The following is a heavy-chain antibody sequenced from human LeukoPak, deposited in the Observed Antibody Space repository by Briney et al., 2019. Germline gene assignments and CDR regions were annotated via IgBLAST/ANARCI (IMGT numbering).Heavy chain of an antibody. J-gene: IGHJ4*02. CDR1: GFTFSRYW. CDR2: IKQDGSEK. V-gene: IGHV3-7*01. D-gene: IGHD6-13*01. Sequence: GGSLRLSCAASGFTFSRYWMTWVRQAPGKGLEWVANIKQDGSEKYYVDSVKGRFTISRDNAKNSLYLQMNSLRAEDTAVYYCASGWDYSSSWYYFDYWGQGTLVTVSS. CDR3: ASGWDYSSSWYYFDY.